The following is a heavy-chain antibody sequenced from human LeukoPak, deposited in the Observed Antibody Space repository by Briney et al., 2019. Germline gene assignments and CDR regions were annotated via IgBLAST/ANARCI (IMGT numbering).Heavy chain of an antibody. J-gene: IGHJ4*02. V-gene: IGHV3-23*01. CDR2: IVASSGST. CDR1: GFSISNSA. Sequence: PGGSLRLSCAASGFSISNSAMSWVRQAPGKGLEWVSLIVASSGSTFYADSVKGRFTISRDSSKNTLYLQMNSLGAEDMAVYYCAKGAYDYIEMGYFDYWGQGTLVTVSS. D-gene: IGHD5-12*01. CDR3: AKGAYDYIEMGYFDY.